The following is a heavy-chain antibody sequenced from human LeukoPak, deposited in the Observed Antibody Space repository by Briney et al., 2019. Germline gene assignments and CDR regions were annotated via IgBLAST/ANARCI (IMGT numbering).Heavy chain of an antibody. CDR3: ARAPAGFNSGWFGY. J-gene: IGHJ4*02. D-gene: IGHD6-19*01. Sequence: ASVKVSCKASGYRFTDYHMHWVRQAPRQGLEWMGWINPNSGDTNYAQKFQGRVTTTRDTSISTAYMEVSRLRSDDTAVYYCARAPAGFNSGWFGYWGQGTLVTVSS. CDR2: INPNSGDT. V-gene: IGHV1-2*02. CDR1: GYRFTDYH.